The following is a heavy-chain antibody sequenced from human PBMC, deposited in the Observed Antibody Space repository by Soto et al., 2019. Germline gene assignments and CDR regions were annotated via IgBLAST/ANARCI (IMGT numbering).Heavy chain of an antibody. CDR2: INYRGST. D-gene: IGHD2-15*01. Sequence: SETLSLTCTVSGGSINSGDSYWNWIRQHPEKGLEWIGYINYRGSTFYNPSLKSRIIISVDTSKNQLSLKLSSVTAADTAVYYCARDAPGVAPYWGQGTLVTVSS. CDR3: ARDAPGVAPY. CDR1: GGSINSGDSY. V-gene: IGHV4-31*03. J-gene: IGHJ4*02.